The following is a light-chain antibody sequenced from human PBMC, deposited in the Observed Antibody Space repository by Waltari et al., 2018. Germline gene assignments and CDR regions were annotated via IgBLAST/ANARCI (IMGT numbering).Light chain of an antibody. V-gene: IGLV1-44*01. Sequence: QSVLTQPPSASGAPGQRVTISCSGSSSNIGSNTVNWYQQLPGTAPKLLIYSNNQRPSGGPDRFSAAKSGTSASLAISGLQSEDEADYYCAAWDDSLNGYVFGTGTKVSVL. CDR1: SSNIGSNT. J-gene: IGLJ1*01. CDR2: SNN. CDR3: AAWDDSLNGYV.